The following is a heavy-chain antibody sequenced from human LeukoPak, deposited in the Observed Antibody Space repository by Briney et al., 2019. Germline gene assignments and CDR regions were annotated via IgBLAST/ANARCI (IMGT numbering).Heavy chain of an antibody. D-gene: IGHD3-22*01. V-gene: IGHV3-30-3*01. J-gene: IGHJ4*02. CDR3: ARESDGYDSSGSLDY. CDR2: ISYDGGNK. Sequence: GRSLRLSCAASGFTFSSYAMHWVRQAPGKGLEWVAVISYDGGNKYYADSVKGRFTISRDNSKNTLYLQMNSLRAEDTAVYYCARESDGYDSSGSLDYWGQGTLVTVSS. CDR1: GFTFSSYA.